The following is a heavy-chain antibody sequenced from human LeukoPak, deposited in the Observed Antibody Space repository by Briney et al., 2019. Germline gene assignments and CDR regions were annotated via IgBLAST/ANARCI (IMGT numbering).Heavy chain of an antibody. CDR1: GFTFSSYE. CDR3: ARVVITNFDY. D-gene: IGHD3-16*01. CDR2: ISSSGGTI. J-gene: IGHJ4*02. V-gene: IGHV3-48*03. Sequence: PGGSLRLSCAASGFTFSSYEMNWVRQAPGKGLEWVSYISSSGGTIYYADSVKGRFTISRDNAKNSLHLQMNSLRGEDTAVYYCARVVITNFDYWGQGTLVTVSS.